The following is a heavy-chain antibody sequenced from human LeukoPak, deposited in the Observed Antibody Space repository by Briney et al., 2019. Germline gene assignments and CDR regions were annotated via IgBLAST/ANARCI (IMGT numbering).Heavy chain of an antibody. Sequence: SVKVSCKASGGTFSSYTISWVRQAPGRGLERMGRIIPILGIANYAQKFQGRVTITADKSTSTAYMELSSLRSEDTAVYYCARESPSSSWTFDYWGQGTLVTVSS. CDR1: GGTFSSYT. J-gene: IGHJ4*02. CDR3: ARESPSSSWTFDY. V-gene: IGHV1-69*04. D-gene: IGHD6-13*01. CDR2: IIPILGIA.